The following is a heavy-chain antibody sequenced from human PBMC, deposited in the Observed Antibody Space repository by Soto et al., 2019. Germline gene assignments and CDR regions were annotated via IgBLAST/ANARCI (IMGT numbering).Heavy chain of an antibody. CDR2: IHRGGST. Sequence: SETLSLTCAVYGGSFSGFSWSWVRQPPGKGLEWIGEIHRGGSTNYNPSLKSRVTISVDTSKNQFSLKLTSVTAADTAVYYCARGQWLDNNWGQGTRVTVSS. CDR3: ARGQWLDNN. CDR1: GGSFSGFS. D-gene: IGHD6-19*01. V-gene: IGHV4-34*01. J-gene: IGHJ4*02.